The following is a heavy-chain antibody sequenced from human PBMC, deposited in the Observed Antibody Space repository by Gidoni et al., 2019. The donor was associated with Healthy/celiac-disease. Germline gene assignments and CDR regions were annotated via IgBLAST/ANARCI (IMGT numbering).Heavy chain of an antibody. CDR2: IDHRGST. D-gene: IGHD6-19*01. V-gene: IGHV4-4*02. CDR1: GGSISSSNW. CDR3: ARGIAVAGAFDY. J-gene: IGHJ4*02. Sequence: QVQLQESGPGLVTPSGTLSLPCAVSGGSISSSNWWRWVRQPPGKGLEWSGEIDHRGSTNYNPSLKSRVTISVDKSKNQFSLKLSSVTAADTAVYYCARGIAVAGAFDYWGQGTLVTVSS.